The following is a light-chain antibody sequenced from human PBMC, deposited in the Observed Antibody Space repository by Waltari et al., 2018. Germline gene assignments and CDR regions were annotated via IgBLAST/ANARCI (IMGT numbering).Light chain of an antibody. CDR1: SSDVGGYNL. J-gene: IGLJ3*02. CDR3: SSFAGSRTLWV. Sequence: QSALTQPASVSGSPGQSITISCTGTSSDVGGYNLVSWYQHHPGKAPKLMIYQDTKRPSGVSNRFSASKSGNTASLTISGLQADDEADYYCSSFAGSRTLWVFGGGTKLTVL. CDR2: QDT. V-gene: IGLV2-23*02.